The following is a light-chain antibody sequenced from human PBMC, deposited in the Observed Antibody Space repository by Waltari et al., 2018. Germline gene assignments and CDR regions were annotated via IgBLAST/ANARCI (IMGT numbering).Light chain of an antibody. CDR1: QSLLHSNIYNY. CDR3: MQALQTPFT. J-gene: IGKJ4*01. V-gene: IGKV2-28*01. Sequence: DIVMTQSPLSLAVTPGEPASISCRSSQSLLHSNIYNYLAWYLQKPGQSPQLLIYLGSSRASGGSDRFTGSGSGTDFTLKISRVEAEDVGVYYCMQALQTPFTFGGGTKVEIK. CDR2: LGS.